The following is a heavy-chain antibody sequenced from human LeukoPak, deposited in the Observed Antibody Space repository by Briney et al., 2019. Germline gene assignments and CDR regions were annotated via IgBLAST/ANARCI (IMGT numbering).Heavy chain of an antibody. J-gene: IGHJ6*04. CDR2: INANTGNP. V-gene: IGHV7-4-1*02. D-gene: IGHD4-17*01. Sequence: ASVTVSYTASGYTFTIYAMNWVRQTPGQGHEGMGWINANTGNPTYAQGFPGRFVFSLDTSVSTTYLQISSLKAADTAVYFCARALTVPTNMDVWGKGTTVTVSS. CDR1: GYTFTIYA. CDR3: ARALTVPTNMDV.